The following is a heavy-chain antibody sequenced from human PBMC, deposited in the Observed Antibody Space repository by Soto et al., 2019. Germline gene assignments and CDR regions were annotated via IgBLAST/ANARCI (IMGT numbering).Heavy chain of an antibody. J-gene: IGHJ5*02. Sequence: GESLKISCKGSGYSFTSYWIGWVRQMPGKGLEWMGIIYPGDSDTRYSPAFQGQVTISADKSNSTAYLQWSSLKASDTAMYYCARHGGGSGSLTNWFDPWGQGTLVTVSS. D-gene: IGHD3-10*01. V-gene: IGHV5-51*01. CDR3: ARHGGGSGSLTNWFDP. CDR2: IYPGDSDT. CDR1: GYSFTSYW.